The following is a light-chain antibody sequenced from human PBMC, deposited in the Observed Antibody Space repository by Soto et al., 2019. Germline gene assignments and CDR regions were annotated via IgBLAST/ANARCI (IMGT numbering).Light chain of an antibody. CDR1: QGIGNY. CDR2: DAS. CDR3: KQRNFWPLT. J-gene: IGKJ1*01. Sequence: EDVLTQSPAILSLSPGERATLSCRASQGIGNYLAWYQQKPGQAPRLLIYDASNRATGIPARFSGSASDTDFTLTIHSLEPEDAAVYYCKQRNFWPLTLGPGTRVEIK. V-gene: IGKV3D-11*01.